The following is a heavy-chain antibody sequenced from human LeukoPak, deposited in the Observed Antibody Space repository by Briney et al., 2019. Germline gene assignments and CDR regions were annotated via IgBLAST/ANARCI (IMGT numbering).Heavy chain of an antibody. Sequence: SETLSLTCTVSGGSISSYYWSWIRQPPGKGPEWIGYIYYSGSTNYNPSLKSRVTISVDTSKNQFSLKLSSVTAADTAVYYCARRSHGYDAFDIWGQGTMVTVSS. CDR1: GGSISSYY. CDR3: ARRSHGYDAFDI. J-gene: IGHJ3*02. D-gene: IGHD3-22*01. CDR2: IYYSGST. V-gene: IGHV4-59*08.